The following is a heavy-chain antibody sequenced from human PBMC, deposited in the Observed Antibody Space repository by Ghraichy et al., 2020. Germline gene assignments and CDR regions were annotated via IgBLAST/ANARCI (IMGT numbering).Heavy chain of an antibody. Sequence: GGSLRLSCAASGFTFSSYAMHWVRQAPGKGLEWVAVISYDGITEYYADSVKGRFTISRDNSKNTLYLQMNSLRPEDTAVYYCARDQDEYSRSYYFDYWGQGTLVTVSS. D-gene: IGHD6-6*01. CDR2: ISYDGITE. CDR1: GFTFSSYA. CDR3: ARDQDEYSRSYYFDY. V-gene: IGHV3-30*04. J-gene: IGHJ4*02.